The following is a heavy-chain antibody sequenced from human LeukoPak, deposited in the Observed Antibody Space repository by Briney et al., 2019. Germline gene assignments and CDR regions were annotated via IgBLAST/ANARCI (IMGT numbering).Heavy chain of an antibody. CDR3: ARGPLGSSWYTKFDY. Sequence: SVKVSCKASGYTFTSYGISWVRQAPGQGLEWMGWISAYNGNTDYSQKLQGRVTMTTDTSTSTAYMELRSLRSDDTAVYYCARGPLGSSWYTKFDYWGQGTLVTVSS. V-gene: IGHV1-18*01. CDR1: GYTFTSYG. J-gene: IGHJ4*02. D-gene: IGHD6-13*01. CDR2: ISAYNGNT.